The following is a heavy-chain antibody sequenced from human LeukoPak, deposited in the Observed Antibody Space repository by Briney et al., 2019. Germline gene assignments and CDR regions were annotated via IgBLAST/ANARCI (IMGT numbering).Heavy chain of an antibody. Sequence: GESLKISCKGSGYSFTSYWIGWVRQMPGKGLEWMGIIYPGDSDTRYSPSFQGQVTISADKSISTAYLQWSSLKASNTAMYYCARLRSDILTGPFDAFDIWGQGTMVTVSS. CDR2: IYPGDSDT. V-gene: IGHV5-51*01. D-gene: IGHD3-9*01. CDR3: ARLRSDILTGPFDAFDI. J-gene: IGHJ3*02. CDR1: GYSFTSYW.